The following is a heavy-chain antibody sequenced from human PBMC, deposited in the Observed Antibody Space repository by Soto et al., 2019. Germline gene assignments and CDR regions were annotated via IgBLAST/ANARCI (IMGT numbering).Heavy chain of an antibody. Sequence: QGPLVQSGAEVKKPGASVKVSCKASGYTFTSYGLSWVRQAPGQGPEWMAWISAYNYKRTYSQRFQERVTMTIETFTNTAYMELRSLSSDDTAVYYCARQLEPSSYNFGMDVWGQGTTVTVSS. J-gene: IGHJ6*02. V-gene: IGHV1-18*04. CDR1: GYTFTSYG. D-gene: IGHD3-3*01. CDR2: ISAYNYKR. CDR3: ARQLEPSSYNFGMDV.